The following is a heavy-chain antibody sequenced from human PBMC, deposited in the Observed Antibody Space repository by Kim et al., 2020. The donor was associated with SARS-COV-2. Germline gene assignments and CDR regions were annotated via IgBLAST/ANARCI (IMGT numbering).Heavy chain of an antibody. CDR3: ARGSSEGYSSGYYPSAFDI. V-gene: IGHV3-21*01. Sequence: GGSLRLSCAASGFTFNNYNMNWVRQAPGKGLEWVSCISSSSTYMYYADSMKGRFTISRDNAKNSLYLQMNSLRVEDTAVYYCARGSSEGYSSGYYPSAFDIWGQGTLVTVSS. CDR2: ISSSSTYM. D-gene: IGHD3-22*01. J-gene: IGHJ3*02. CDR1: GFTFNNYN.